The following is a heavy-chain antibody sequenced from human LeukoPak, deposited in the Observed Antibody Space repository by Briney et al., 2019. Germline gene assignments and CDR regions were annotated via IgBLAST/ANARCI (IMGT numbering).Heavy chain of an antibody. V-gene: IGHV1-18*01. D-gene: IGHD3-22*01. Sequence: ASVKVSCKASGYTFTSYGISWVRQAPGQGLEWMGWISAYNGNTNYAQKLQGRVTMTTDTSTYTAFMELSNLRSDDTAVFYCAGFFYDSSGAAFDIWGQGTMVTVSS. CDR2: ISAYNGNT. CDR1: GYTFTSYG. CDR3: AGFFYDSSGAAFDI. J-gene: IGHJ3*02.